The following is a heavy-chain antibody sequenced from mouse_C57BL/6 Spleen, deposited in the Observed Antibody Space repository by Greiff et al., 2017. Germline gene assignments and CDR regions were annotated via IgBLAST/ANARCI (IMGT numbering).Heavy chain of an antibody. CDR3: ASWTNYVWFAY. V-gene: IGHV1-26*01. CDR2: INPNNGGT. D-gene: IGHD2-4*01. CDR1: GYTFTDYY. J-gene: IGHJ3*01. Sequence: EVQLQQSGPELVKPGASVKISCKASGYTFTDYYMNWVKQSHGKSLEWIGDINPNNGGTSYNQKFKGKATLTVDKSSSTAYMELRSLTSEDSAVYYCASWTNYVWFAYWGQGTLVTVSA.